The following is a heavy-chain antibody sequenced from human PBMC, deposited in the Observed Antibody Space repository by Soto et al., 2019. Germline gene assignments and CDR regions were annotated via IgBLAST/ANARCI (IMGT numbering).Heavy chain of an antibody. CDR1: GGSISTSNW. CDR2: VYRTGST. J-gene: IGHJ4*02. CDR3: ASARATIAAAAIFDC. Sequence: QVQLQESGPGLVKPSGTLSLTCAVSGGSISTSNWWSWVRQPPGKGLEWIGEVYRTGSTNYNPSLESRLTISVDKSKNQFPLTLTSVTAADTAVYYCASARATIAAAAIFDCWGQGTLVTVSS. V-gene: IGHV4-4*02. D-gene: IGHD6-13*01.